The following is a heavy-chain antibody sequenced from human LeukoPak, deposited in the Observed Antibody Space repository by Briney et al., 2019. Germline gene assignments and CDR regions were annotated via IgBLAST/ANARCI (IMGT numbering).Heavy chain of an antibody. CDR2: INHSGST. CDR1: GGSISSSNW. V-gene: IGHV4-4*02. Sequence: PSETLSLTCAVSGGSISSSNWWSWVRQPPGKGLEWIGEINHSGSTNYNPSLKSRVTISVDTSKNQFSLKLSSVTAADTAVYYCARVVLAEFDPWGQGTLVTVSS. CDR3: ARVVLAEFDP. J-gene: IGHJ5*02.